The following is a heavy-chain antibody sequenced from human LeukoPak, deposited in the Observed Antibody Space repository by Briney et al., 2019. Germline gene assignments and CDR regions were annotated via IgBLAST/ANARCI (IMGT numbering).Heavy chain of an antibody. CDR2: INHSGST. CDR3: ARATVAVVVNWFDP. CDR1: GGSFSGYY. Sequence: PSETLSLTCDVYGGSFSGYYWSWIRQPPGQGLEWIGEINHSGSTNYTPALKSRVTISVDTSKNQFSLRLSSVTAADTAVYYCARATVAVVVNWFDPWGQGTLVTVSS. D-gene: IGHD2-15*01. V-gene: IGHV4-34*01. J-gene: IGHJ5*02.